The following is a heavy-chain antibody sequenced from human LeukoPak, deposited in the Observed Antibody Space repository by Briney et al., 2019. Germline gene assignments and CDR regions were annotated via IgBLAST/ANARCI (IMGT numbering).Heavy chain of an antibody. CDR2: IWYDGSNK. D-gene: IGHD4-17*01. CDR3: AKHKENYGDSCLDDY. V-gene: IGHV3-33*06. CDR1: GLTFSSYG. Sequence: GGSLRLSCAASGLTFSSYGMHWVRQAPGKGLEWVAVIWYDGSNKYYEDSVKGRFTISRDSSKSTLYLQMNSLRAEDTAVYYCAKHKENYGDSCLDDYWGQGTLVTVSS. J-gene: IGHJ4*02.